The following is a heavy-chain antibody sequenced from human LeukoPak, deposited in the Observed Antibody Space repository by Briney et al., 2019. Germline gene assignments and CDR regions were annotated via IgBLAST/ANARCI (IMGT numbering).Heavy chain of an antibody. D-gene: IGHD5-18*01. V-gene: IGHV4-59*01. CDR2: IDDSGNT. CDR1: DDSITMYY. J-gene: IGHJ4*01. CDR3: ARLPLLYSYIDY. Sequence: SETLPLTCSVSDDSITMYYWTWIRQPPGKGLEWIGYIDDSGNTNYNSSLKSRVTISVDTSNSQFSLKLRSVTAADTALYYCARLPLLYSYIDYWGHGTLVTVSS.